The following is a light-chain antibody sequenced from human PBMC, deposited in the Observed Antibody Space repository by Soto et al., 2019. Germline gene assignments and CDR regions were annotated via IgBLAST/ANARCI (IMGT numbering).Light chain of an antibody. CDR2: KTS. V-gene: IGKV1-5*03. Sequence: DIHMTQSPSTLSASVGARVTITCRASQSISLWVAWYQQKPGRAPNLLIYKTSSLETGAPSRFSGCGSGTEFTLTISSLQPDDFATYYCQHYKDYSWTFGQGTKVEVK. CDR3: QHYKDYSWT. CDR1: QSISLW. J-gene: IGKJ1*01.